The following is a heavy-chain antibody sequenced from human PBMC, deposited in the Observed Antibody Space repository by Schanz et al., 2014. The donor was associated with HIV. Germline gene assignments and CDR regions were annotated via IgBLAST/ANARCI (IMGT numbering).Heavy chain of an antibody. J-gene: IGHJ4*02. D-gene: IGHD2-21*02. CDR3: ARTYTGDWSTGAD. V-gene: IGHV1-69*06. Sequence: QVQLVQSGAEVKKPGSSVKVFCRASGGPFIHYAFSWVRHAPGPGLEWVGGIIPIFDTTKYAQKFQGRVTITADKSTSTVYMDLSSLRSEDTAVYYCARTYTGDWSTGADWGQGTLVTVSS. CDR2: IIPIFDTT. CDR1: GGPFIHYA.